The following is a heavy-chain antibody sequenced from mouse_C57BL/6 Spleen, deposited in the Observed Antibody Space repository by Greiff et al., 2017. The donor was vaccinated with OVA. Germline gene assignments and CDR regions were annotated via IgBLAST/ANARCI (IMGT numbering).Heavy chain of an antibody. CDR2: INPSSGYT. V-gene: IGHV1-4*01. Sequence: QVQLKQSGAELARPGASVKMSCKASGYTFTSYTMHWVQQRPGQGLEWIGYINPSSGYTKYNQKFKDKATLTADKASSTAYMQLSRLTYENAAVYYGGKRGWDVYFDYWGQGTTLTVSS. D-gene: IGHD4-1*01. CDR3: GKRGWDVYFDY. J-gene: IGHJ2*01. CDR1: GYTFTSYT.